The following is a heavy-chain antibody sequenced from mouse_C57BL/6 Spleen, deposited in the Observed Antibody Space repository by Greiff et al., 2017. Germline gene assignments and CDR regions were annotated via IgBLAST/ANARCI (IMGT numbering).Heavy chain of an antibody. V-gene: IGHV1-50*01. D-gene: IGHD2-1*01. CDR3: AGHYGNNGYFDV. J-gene: IGHJ1*03. Sequence: QVQLQQPGAELVKPGASVKLSCKASGYTFTSYWMQWVKQRPGQGLEWIGEIDPSDSYTNYNQKFKGKATLTVETSSSTAYMQLSSLTSKDSAVYYCAGHYGNNGYFDVWGKGTTVTVSS. CDR2: IDPSDSYT. CDR1: GYTFTSYW.